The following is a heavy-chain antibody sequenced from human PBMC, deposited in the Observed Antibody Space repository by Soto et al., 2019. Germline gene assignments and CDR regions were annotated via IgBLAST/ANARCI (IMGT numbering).Heavy chain of an antibody. CDR1: GFTFSSYS. Sequence: GGSLRLSCAASGFTFSSYSMNWVRQAPGKGLEWVSSISSSSSYIYYADSVKGRFTISRDNAKNSLYLQMNSLRAEDTAVYYCARGLSNYGDYVGNYYYYMDVWGKGTTVTVSS. J-gene: IGHJ6*03. CDR3: ARGLSNYGDYVGNYYYYMDV. D-gene: IGHD4-17*01. CDR2: ISSSSSYI. V-gene: IGHV3-21*01.